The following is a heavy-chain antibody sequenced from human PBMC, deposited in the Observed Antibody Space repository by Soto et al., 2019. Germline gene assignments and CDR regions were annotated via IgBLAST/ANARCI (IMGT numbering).Heavy chain of an antibody. V-gene: IGHV1-18*01. CDR3: VMVDNYVTPTPQDV. J-gene: IGHJ6*02. CDR2: ISPYTGNT. CDR1: GSAFKSYD. D-gene: IGHD3-16*01. Sequence: ASVKVSCKASGSAFKSYDVHWVRQAPGQGLEWMGWISPYTGNTHSATKVQGRLTMTTDTSTSTAYMDLGSLTSDDTAVYYCVMVDNYVTPTPQDVWGQGTTVTVSS.